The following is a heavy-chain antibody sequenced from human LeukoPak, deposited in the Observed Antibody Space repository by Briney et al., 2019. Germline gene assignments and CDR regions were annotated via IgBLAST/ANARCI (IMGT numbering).Heavy chain of an antibody. V-gene: IGHV1-46*01. CDR3: AAPGASGFVGNFWSGPLDF. CDR1: GYTFPSHY. D-gene: IGHD3-3*01. J-gene: IGHJ4*02. CDR2: INPSACTT. Sequence: ASVKVSCRASGYTFPSHYMHWVRQAPGQGLEWMGVINPSACTTTYPQKFQGRVTMNRDTSTSTVYMELSSLKSEDTAVYYCAAPGASGFVGNFWSGPLDFWGQGTLVTVSS.